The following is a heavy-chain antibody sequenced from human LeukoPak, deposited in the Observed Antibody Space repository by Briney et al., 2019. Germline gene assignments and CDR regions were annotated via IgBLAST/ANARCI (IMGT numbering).Heavy chain of an antibody. D-gene: IGHD4-4*01. Sequence: PGGSLRLSCAASGFTFYTYAMTWVRQAPGKGLEWVSTIIGSGGNTFYADSMKGRFTISRDNSKNTLSLQLTSLRAEDTGIYFCARDGGHPLTSYYRAYWGQGTLVTVSS. CDR1: GFTFYTYA. CDR3: ARDGGHPLTSYYRAY. J-gene: IGHJ4*02. CDR2: IIGSGGNT. V-gene: IGHV3-23*01.